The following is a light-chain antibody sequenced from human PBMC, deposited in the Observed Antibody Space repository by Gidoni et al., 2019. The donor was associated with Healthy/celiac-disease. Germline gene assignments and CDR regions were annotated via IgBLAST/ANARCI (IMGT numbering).Light chain of an antibody. Sequence: QMTQSPSSLSASVGDRVTITCRASQSISSYLNWYQQKPGKAPKLLIYAASSLQSGVPSRFSGSGSGTDFTLTISSLQPEDFATYYCEQSYSTPLMFGQGTKVEIK. J-gene: IGKJ1*01. CDR1: QSISSY. V-gene: IGKV1-39*01. CDR3: EQSYSTPLM. CDR2: AAS.